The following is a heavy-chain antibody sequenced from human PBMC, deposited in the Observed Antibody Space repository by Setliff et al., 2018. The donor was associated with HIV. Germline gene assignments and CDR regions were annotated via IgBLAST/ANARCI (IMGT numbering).Heavy chain of an antibody. CDR2: INDNGST. CDR3: ARDYYNFQDM. Sequence: SETLSLTCAVYGGSFSGYYWSWIRQPPGKGLEWIGEINDNGSTNYNPSLKSRVTISVDTSKNQFSLKLSSVTAAETAGYYCARDYYNFQDMWGQGTMVTVSS. D-gene: IGHD3-3*01. CDR1: GGSFSGYY. V-gene: IGHV4-34*01. J-gene: IGHJ3*02.